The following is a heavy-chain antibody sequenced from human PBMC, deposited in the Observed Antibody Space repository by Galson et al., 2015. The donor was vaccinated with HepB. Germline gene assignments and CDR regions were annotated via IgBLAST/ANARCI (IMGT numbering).Heavy chain of an antibody. Sequence: SVKVSCKASGYTFTTNGISWVRQAPGQGLEWMGWISPYNFNTNYAQKLQGRVTMTTDTSTSTAYMELRNLRSNDTAVYYCARVLTVAGTGGYYYYGMDVWGQGTTVTVSS. V-gene: IGHV1-18*04. CDR3: ARVLTVAGTGGYYYYGMDV. CDR2: ISPYNFNT. J-gene: IGHJ6*02. D-gene: IGHD6-19*01. CDR1: GYTFTTNG.